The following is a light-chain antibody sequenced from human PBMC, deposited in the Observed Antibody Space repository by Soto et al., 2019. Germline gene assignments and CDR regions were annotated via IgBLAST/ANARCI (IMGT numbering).Light chain of an antibody. V-gene: IGKV1-27*01. CDR3: QEYDTAPQT. CDR1: QGIIDY. J-gene: IGKJ1*01. CDR2: AAS. Sequence: DMQMTQSPSSLSASVGDTVTITCRASQGIIDYLAWYQQRPGKVPKLLIYAASTLQTGVPSRFSGSGAGTDFTLTISSLQPEDVATYYCQEYDTAPQTFGQGTRVEI.